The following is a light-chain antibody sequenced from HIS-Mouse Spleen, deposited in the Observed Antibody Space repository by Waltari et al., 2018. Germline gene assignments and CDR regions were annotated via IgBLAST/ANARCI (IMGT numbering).Light chain of an antibody. CDR3: CSYAGSYTWV. V-gene: IGLV2-11*01. CDR2: DVS. Sequence: QSALTQPRSVSGSPGQPVTISCTGTSSDVGGHNYVPWYQQHPGKAPKLMIYDVSKRPSGVPDRFSGSKSGNTASLTISGLQAEDEADYYCCSYAGSYTWVFGGGTKLTVL. J-gene: IGLJ3*02. CDR1: SSDVGGHNY.